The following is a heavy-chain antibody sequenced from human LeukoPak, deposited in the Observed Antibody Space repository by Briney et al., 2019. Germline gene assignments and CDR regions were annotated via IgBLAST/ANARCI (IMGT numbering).Heavy chain of an antibody. CDR3: ARQQVEMATHFDY. J-gene: IGHJ4*02. CDR1: GGSISSSSYY. Sequence: SETLSLTCTVSGGSISSSSYYWGWIRQPPGKGLEWIGSIYYSGSTYYNPSLKSRVTISVDTSKNQCSLKLSSVTAADTAVYYCARQQVEMATHFDYWGQGTLVTVSS. V-gene: IGHV4-39*01. CDR2: IYYSGST. D-gene: IGHD5-24*01.